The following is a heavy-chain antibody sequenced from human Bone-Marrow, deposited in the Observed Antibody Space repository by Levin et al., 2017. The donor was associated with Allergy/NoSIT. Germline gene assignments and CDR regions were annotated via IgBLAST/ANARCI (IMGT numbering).Heavy chain of an antibody. V-gene: IGHV4-39*01. CDR2: IYYSGST. Sequence: SETLSLTCTVSGGSISSSSYYWGWIRQPPVKGLEWIGSIYYSGSTYYNPSLKSRVTISVDTSKNQFSLKLSSVTAADTAVYYCARQYSSGPSLNPIDYWGQGTLVTVSS. CDR3: ARQYSSGPSLNPIDY. J-gene: IGHJ4*02. CDR1: GGSISSSSYY. D-gene: IGHD6-19*01.